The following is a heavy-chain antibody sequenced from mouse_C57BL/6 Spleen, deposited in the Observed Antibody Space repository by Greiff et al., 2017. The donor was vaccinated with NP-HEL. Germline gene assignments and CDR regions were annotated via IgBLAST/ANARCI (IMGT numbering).Heavy chain of an antibody. CDR3: ARRGAYDYDGGDYFDY. V-gene: IGHV1-82*01. CDR1: GYAFSSSW. D-gene: IGHD2-4*01. CDR2: IYPGDGDT. J-gene: IGHJ2*01. Sequence: QVQLQQSGPELVKPGASVKISCKASGYAFSSSWMNWVKQRPGKGLEWIGRIYPGDGDTNYNGKFKGKATLTADKSSSTAYMQLSSLTSEDSAVYFCARRGAYDYDGGDYFDYWGQGTTLTVSA.